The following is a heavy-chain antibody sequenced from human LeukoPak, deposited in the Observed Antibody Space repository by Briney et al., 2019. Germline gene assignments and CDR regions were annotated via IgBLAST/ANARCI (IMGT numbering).Heavy chain of an antibody. V-gene: IGHV3-48*04. CDR3: ARVPNYYDSSGYYLGDAFDI. Sequence: GGSLRLSCAASGYTFSSYNMNWVRQAPGKGLEWVSYISSSGSTIYYADSVKGRFTISRDNAKNSLYLQMNSLRAEDTAVYYCARVPNYYDSSGYYLGDAFDIWGQGTMVTVSS. CDR1: GYTFSSYN. J-gene: IGHJ3*02. D-gene: IGHD3-22*01. CDR2: ISSSGSTI.